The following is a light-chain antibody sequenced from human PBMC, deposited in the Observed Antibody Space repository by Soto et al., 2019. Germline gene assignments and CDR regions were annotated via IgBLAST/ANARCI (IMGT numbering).Light chain of an antibody. V-gene: IGLV2-18*02. J-gene: IGLJ1*01. CDR3: SSYTSRSTYV. CDR2: EVN. CDR1: SSDVGTYNR. Sequence: QSVLTQPPSVSGSPGQSVIISCTGTSSDVGTYNRVSWYQQPPGTAPKLMIFEVNNRPAGVPDRFSGSKSGNTASLTISGLQAEDDAVYYCSSYTSRSTYVFGTGTKLTVL.